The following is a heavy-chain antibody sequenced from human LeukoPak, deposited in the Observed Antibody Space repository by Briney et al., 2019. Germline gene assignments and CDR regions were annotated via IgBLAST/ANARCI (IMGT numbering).Heavy chain of an antibody. Sequence: PGGSLRLSCAASGFTFSSYAMSRVRQAPGKGLEWVSAISGSGGSTYYADSVKGRFTISRDNSKDTLYLQMNSLRAEDTAVYYCARVLSYYDSGSYGDWYFDLWGRGTLVTVSS. CDR1: GFTFSSYA. D-gene: IGHD3-22*01. CDR3: ARVLSYYDSGSYGDWYFDL. CDR2: ISGSGGST. V-gene: IGHV3-23*01. J-gene: IGHJ2*01.